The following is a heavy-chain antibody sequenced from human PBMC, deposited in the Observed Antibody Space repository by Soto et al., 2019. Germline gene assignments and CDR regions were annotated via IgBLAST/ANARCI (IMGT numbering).Heavy chain of an antibody. D-gene: IGHD3-3*01. J-gene: IGHJ5*02. V-gene: IGHV1-2*02. CDR1: GYTFTGYY. CDR3: ARAGVPITIFGVVPTANWFDP. CDR2: INPNSGGT. Sequence: QVQLVQSGAEVKKPGASVKVSCKASGYTFTGYYMHWVRQAPGQGLEWMGWINPNSGGTNYAQKFQGRVTMTRGTSISTAYMELSRLRSDDTAVYYCARAGVPITIFGVVPTANWFDPWGQGTLVTVSS.